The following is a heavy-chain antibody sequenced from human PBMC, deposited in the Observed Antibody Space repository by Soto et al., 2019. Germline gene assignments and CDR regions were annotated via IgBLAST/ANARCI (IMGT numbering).Heavy chain of an antibody. J-gene: IGHJ6*02. CDR3: ARDCIAAAGPYYYYGMDV. V-gene: IGHV4-61*01. D-gene: IGHD6-13*01. CDR1: GGSVSSGSYC. CDR2: IYYSGST. Sequence: SETLSLTCTVSGGSVSSGSYCWSWIRQPPGKGLEWIGYIYYSGSTNYNPSLKSRVTISVDTSKNQFSLKLSSVTAADTAVYYCARDCIAAAGPYYYYGMDVWGQGTTVTVSS.